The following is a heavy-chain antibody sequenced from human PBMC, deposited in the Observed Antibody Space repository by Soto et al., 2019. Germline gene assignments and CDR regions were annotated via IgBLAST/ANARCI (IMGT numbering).Heavy chain of an antibody. CDR2: IYSGGNT. J-gene: IGHJ4*02. V-gene: IGHV3-66*01. CDR3: ARGLYYYDSRGYWGY. Sequence: GGSLRLSCAVSGFTDSGNYMNWVRQAPGKGLEWVSFIYSGGNTYYADSVKGRFTISRDNSKNMLYLQMNSLRDEDTAVYYCARGLYYYDSRGYWGYWGQGTLVTVS. CDR1: GFTDSGNY. D-gene: IGHD3-22*01.